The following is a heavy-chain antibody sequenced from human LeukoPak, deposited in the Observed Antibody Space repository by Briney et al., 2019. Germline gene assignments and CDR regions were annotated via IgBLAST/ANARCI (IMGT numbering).Heavy chain of an antibody. Sequence: PGGSLRLSCAASGFTLSTYSISWVRQAPGKGLEWVAVISYDGSNKYYADSVKGRFTISRDNSKNTLYLQMNSLRAEDTAVYYCATSSYGDYGGYWGQGTLVTVSS. CDR3: ATSSYGDYGGY. CDR2: ISYDGSNK. V-gene: IGHV3-30*03. D-gene: IGHD4-17*01. J-gene: IGHJ4*02. CDR1: GFTLSTYS.